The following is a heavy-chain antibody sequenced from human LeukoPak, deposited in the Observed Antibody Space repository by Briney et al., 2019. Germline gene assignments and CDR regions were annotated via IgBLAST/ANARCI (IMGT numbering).Heavy chain of an antibody. CDR2: IYISGST. Sequence: SETLSLTCTVSGGSISSSSYSWSWIRQPAGKGLEWIGRIYISGSTNYNPSLKSRVTISVDTSKKQFSLKLSSVTAADTAVYYCAREKIGYYDGSGRGWFDPWGQGTLVTVSS. CDR3: AREKIGYYDGSGRGWFDP. J-gene: IGHJ5*02. D-gene: IGHD3-22*01. V-gene: IGHV4-61*02. CDR1: GGSISSSSYS.